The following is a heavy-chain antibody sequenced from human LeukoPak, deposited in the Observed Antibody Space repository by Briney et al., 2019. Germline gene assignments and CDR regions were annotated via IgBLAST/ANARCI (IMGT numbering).Heavy chain of an antibody. CDR1: GGTFSSYA. CDR3: ARVNRGGYDPRNYYYYMDV. J-gene: IGHJ6*03. D-gene: IGHD5-12*01. Sequence: SVKISCKASGGTFSSYAISWVRQAPGQGLEWMGRIIPIFGTANYAQKFQGRVTITTDESTSTAYMELSSLRSEDTAVYYCARVNRGGYDPRNYYYYMDVWGKGTTVTVSS. V-gene: IGHV1-69*05. CDR2: IIPIFGTA.